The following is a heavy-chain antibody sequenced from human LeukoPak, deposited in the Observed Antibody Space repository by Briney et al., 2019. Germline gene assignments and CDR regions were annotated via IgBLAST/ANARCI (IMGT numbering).Heavy chain of an antibody. V-gene: IGHV1-58*02. CDR3: AAVSSIAVELGYYYYMDV. Sequence: EASVKVSCKASGFTFTSSAMQWVRQARGQRLEWIGWIVVGSGNTNYAQKFQERVTITRDMSTSTAYMELSSLRSEDTAVYYCAAVSSIAVELGYYYYMDVRGKGTTVTVSS. D-gene: IGHD6-19*01. J-gene: IGHJ6*03. CDR2: IVVGSGNT. CDR1: GFTFTSSA.